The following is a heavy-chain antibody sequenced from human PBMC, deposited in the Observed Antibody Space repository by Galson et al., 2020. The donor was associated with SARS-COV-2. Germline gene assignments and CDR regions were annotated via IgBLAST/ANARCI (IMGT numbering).Heavy chain of an antibody. D-gene: IGHD6-13*01. V-gene: IGHV4-59*01. J-gene: IGHJ5*02. CDR1: GGSISSYY. CDR2: IYYSGST. CDR3: AREGAAALNNWFDP. Sequence: SETLSLTCTVSGGSISSYYWIWIRQPPGKGLEWIGYIYYSGSTNYNPSLKSRVTISVDTSKNQFSLKLSSVTAADTAVYYCAREGAAALNNWFDPWGQGTLVTVSS.